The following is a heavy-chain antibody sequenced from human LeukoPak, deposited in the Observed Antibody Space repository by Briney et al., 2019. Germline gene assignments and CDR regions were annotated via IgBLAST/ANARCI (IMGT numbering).Heavy chain of an antibody. J-gene: IGHJ6*03. CDR2: ISAYNGNT. CDR3: ARLLEWPHYYMDV. CDR1: GYTFTSYG. D-gene: IGHD3-3*01. V-gene: IGHV1-18*01. Sequence: RASVTVSCKASGYTFTSYGISWVRQAPGQGLEWMGWISAYNGNTNYAQKLQGRVTTTTDTSTSTAYMELRSLRSDDTAVYYCARLLEWPHYYMDVWGKGTTVTVSS.